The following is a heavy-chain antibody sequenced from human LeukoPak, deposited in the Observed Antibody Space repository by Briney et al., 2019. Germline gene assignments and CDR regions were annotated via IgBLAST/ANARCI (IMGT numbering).Heavy chain of an antibody. Sequence: SETLSLTCTVSGGSISSYYWSWIRQPPGKGLEWIGYIYYSGSTNYNPSLKSRVTISVDTSKNQFSLKLSSVTAADTAVYYCARDGGWHFDYWGQGTLVTVSS. CDR2: IYYSGST. V-gene: IGHV4-59*01. D-gene: IGHD6-19*01. J-gene: IGHJ4*02. CDR1: GGSISSYY. CDR3: ARDGGWHFDY.